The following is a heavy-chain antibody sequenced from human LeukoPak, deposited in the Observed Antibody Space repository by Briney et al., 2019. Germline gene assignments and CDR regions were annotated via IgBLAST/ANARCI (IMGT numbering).Heavy chain of an antibody. D-gene: IGHD5-12*01. CDR1: GYTFTSYD. V-gene: IGHV1-8*01. CDR2: MNPNSGNT. J-gene: IGHJ4*02. CDR3: ARGTGYSGYDSSDY. Sequence: ASVTVSCKASGYTFTSYDIHWVRQAPGQGLEWMGWMNPNSGNTGYAQKFQGRVTMTRNTSISTAYMELSSLRSEDTAVYYCARGTGYSGYDSSDYWGQGTLVTVSS.